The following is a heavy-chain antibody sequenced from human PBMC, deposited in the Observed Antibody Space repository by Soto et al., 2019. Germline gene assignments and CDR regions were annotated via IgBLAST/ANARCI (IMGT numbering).Heavy chain of an antibody. V-gene: IGHV4-31*03. CDR3: ARFSHERTITGDVKDDAFDI. J-gene: IGHJ3*02. CDR1: GGSISSGGYY. Sequence: SETLSLTCTVSGGSISSGGYYWSWIRQHPGKGLEWIGYIYYSGSTYYNPSLKSRVTISVDTSKNQFSLKLSSVTAADTAVYYCARFSHERTITGDVKDDAFDIWGQGTMVTVSS. D-gene: IGHD3-16*01. CDR2: IYYSGST.